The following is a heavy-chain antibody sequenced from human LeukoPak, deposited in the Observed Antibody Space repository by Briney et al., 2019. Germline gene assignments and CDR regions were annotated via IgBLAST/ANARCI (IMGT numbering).Heavy chain of an antibody. V-gene: IGHV3-30*15. CDR3: ARVDSRYYDSTGYSLPNY. J-gene: IGHJ4*02. Sequence: SVKGRLTISRDNSKNTLYLQMSSLRAEDTAVYYCARVDSRYYDSTGYSLPNYWGQGSLVTVSS. D-gene: IGHD3-22*01.